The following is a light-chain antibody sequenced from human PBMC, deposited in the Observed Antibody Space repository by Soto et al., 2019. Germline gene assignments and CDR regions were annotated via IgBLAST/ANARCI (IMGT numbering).Light chain of an antibody. CDR3: TSYTNINYVI. CDR1: NSDIGDYDY. V-gene: IGLV2-14*01. Sequence: QSALTQPAAVSGSPGQSITISCAGTNSDIGDYDYVSWYQHHPGKAPRLLIYEVSSRPSGVANRFSASKSGNTASLTISGLQAEDEADYYCTSYTNINYVIFVGGTKLTVL. J-gene: IGLJ2*01. CDR2: EVS.